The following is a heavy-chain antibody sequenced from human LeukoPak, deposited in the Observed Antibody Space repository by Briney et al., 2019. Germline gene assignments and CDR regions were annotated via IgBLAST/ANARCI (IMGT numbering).Heavy chain of an antibody. CDR2: INHSGST. D-gene: IGHD2-2*01. CDR3: ARDWTSTYCYDY. Sequence: SETLSLTCAVYGGSFSGYYWSWICQPPGKGLGWIGEINHSGSTNYNPSLKSRVTISVDTSKNQFSLKLSSVTAADTAVYYCARDWTSTYCYDYWGQGALVTVSS. V-gene: IGHV4-34*01. J-gene: IGHJ4*02. CDR1: GGSFSGYY.